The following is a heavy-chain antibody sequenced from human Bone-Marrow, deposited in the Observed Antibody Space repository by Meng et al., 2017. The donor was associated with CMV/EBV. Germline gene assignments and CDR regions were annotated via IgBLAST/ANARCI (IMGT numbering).Heavy chain of an antibody. CDR1: GGSFSGYY. CDR2: LNHNGST. Sequence: LPLPCAVYGGSFSGYYWGWDRQRPGKGLEGIGELNHNGSTNYTPSLKRRVTISVDTSKSQFSLKLGSVTAADAAVYYCARGVRDGYNPWGQGTLVTVSS. CDR3: ARGVRDGYNP. D-gene: IGHD5-24*01. V-gene: IGHV4-34*01. J-gene: IGHJ5*02.